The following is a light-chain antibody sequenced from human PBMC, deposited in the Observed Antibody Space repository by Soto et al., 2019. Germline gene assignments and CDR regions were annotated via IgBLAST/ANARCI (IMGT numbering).Light chain of an antibody. CDR1: QSVSSSY. CDR2: GAS. J-gene: IGKJ2*01. CDR3: HQYGSSPPYT. V-gene: IGKV3-20*01. Sequence: EIVLTQSPGTLSLSPGERATLSCRASQSVSSSYLAWYQQKPGQAPRLLIYGASSRATGIPERFSGSGSGTDFTLTISRLEPEDFAVYYCHQYGSSPPYTFGQGTKLEIK.